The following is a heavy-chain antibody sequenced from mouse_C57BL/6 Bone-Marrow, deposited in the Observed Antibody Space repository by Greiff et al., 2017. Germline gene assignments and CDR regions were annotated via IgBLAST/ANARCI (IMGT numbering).Heavy chain of an antibody. D-gene: IGHD1-1*01. CDR1: GYTFTSYW. J-gene: IGHJ4*01. CDR2: IHPNSGST. V-gene: IGHV1-64*01. CDR3: ARRYYGSSYDAMGY. Sequence: VQLQQPGAELVKPGASVKLSCKASGYTFTSYWMHWVKQRPGQGLEWIGMIHPNSGSTNYNEKFKSKATLTVDKSSSTAYMQLSSLTSEDSAVYYCARRYYGSSYDAMGYWGQGTSVTVSS.